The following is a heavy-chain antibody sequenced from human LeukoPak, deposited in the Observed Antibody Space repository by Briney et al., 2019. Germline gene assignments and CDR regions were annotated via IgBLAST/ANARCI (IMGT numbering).Heavy chain of an antibody. CDR1: GFTFSDYG. CDR3: ARDRYGIRRDYFDY. CDR2: IWYDGTNK. V-gene: IGHV3-33*01. J-gene: IGHJ4*02. D-gene: IGHD5-18*01. Sequence: GGPLRLSCAASGFTFSDYGMHWVRQAPGKGLEWVAIIWYDGTNKYYVDSVKGRFTIARDNFKDTMYLQMNSLRADGTAVYYCARDRYGIRRDYFDYWGQGILVTVSS.